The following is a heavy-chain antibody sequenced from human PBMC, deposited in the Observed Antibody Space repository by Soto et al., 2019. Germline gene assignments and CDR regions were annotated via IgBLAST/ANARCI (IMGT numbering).Heavy chain of an antibody. CDR1: GYTFTSYA. CDR3: ARDALGGPLLATIHFDQ. CDR2: INGGNGDT. V-gene: IGHV1-3*01. J-gene: IGHJ4*02. Sequence: QVQLVQSGAEMRKPGASVMVSCKASGYTFTSYAMNWVRQAPGQRLEWMGWINGGNGDTKYSRKFQGRVSMTADSSTNTAYLELRSLRSDDTAVYYCARDALGGPLLATIHFDQWGQGTLV. D-gene: IGHD5-12*01.